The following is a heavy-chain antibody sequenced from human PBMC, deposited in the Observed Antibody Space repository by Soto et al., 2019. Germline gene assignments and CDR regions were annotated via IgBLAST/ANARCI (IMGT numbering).Heavy chain of an antibody. CDR2: IIPIFGTA. Sequence: GASVKVSCKASGGTFSSYAISWVRQAPGQGLEWMGGIIPIFGTANYAQKFQGRVTITAGESTSTAYMELSSLRSEDTAVYYCLAPYDSSGYDAFDIWGQGTMVTVSS. CDR1: GGTFSSYA. V-gene: IGHV1-69*13. D-gene: IGHD3-22*01. J-gene: IGHJ3*02. CDR3: LAPYDSSGYDAFDI.